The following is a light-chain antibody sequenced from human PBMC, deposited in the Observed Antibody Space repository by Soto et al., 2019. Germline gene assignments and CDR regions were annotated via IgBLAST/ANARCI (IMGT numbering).Light chain of an antibody. CDR2: AAS. Sequence: DIEITQSPSTLSGSVGDRVTITCRASQTISSWLAWYQQKPGKAPKLLINAASNLQSGVPSRFRGSGSGTDFTLTLTSLLPEDFATYYCQQANSFPITFGQGTRLEIK. J-gene: IGKJ5*01. V-gene: IGKV1-12*01. CDR1: QTISSW. CDR3: QQANSFPIT.